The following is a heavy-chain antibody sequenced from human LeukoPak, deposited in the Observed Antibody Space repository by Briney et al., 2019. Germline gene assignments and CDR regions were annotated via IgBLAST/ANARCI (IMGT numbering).Heavy chain of an antibody. Sequence: GGSLRLSCAASGFTFTTYWMSWVRQAPGKGLEWVANIKQDGTEKYYVDSVKGRFTISRDNSKNTLYLQMNSLRAEDTAVYYCARVVDHDYGDYYLDYWGQGTLVTVSS. CDR3: ARVVDHDYGDYYLDY. V-gene: IGHV3-7*03. D-gene: IGHD4-17*01. J-gene: IGHJ4*02. CDR1: GFTFTTYW. CDR2: IKQDGTEK.